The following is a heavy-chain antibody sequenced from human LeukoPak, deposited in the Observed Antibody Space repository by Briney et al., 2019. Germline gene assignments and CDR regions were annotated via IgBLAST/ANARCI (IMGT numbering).Heavy chain of an antibody. D-gene: IGHD3-10*01. V-gene: IGHV3-69-1*01. CDR2: ISFRSDT. Sequence: GGSLRLSCAASEFTVSSNYMSWVRQAPGKGLEWVSTISFRSDTYFPDSLKGRFTVSRDNAKNSVFLQMSSLRAEDTAVYYCARDGSAWSRDYWGQGTLVTVSS. J-gene: IGHJ4*02. CDR3: ARDGSAWSRDY. CDR1: EFTVSSNY.